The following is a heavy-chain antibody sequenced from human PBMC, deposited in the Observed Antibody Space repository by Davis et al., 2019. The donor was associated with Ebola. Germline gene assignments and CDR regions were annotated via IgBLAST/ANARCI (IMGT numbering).Heavy chain of an antibody. CDR2: ISNSGGST. CDR1: EFTFSSYT. J-gene: IGHJ4*02. D-gene: IGHD6-13*01. CDR3: AKHEGSSWYYFDY. V-gene: IGHV3-23*01. Sequence: GESLKISCAASEFTFSSYTMGWVRQAPGKGLEWVSLISNSGGSTYYADSVKGRFTISRDNSKNTLYLQMNSLRAEDTAVYYCAKHEGSSWYYFDYWGQGTLVTVSS.